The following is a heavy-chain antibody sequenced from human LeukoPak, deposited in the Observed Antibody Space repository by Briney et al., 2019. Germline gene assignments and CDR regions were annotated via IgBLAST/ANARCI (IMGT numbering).Heavy chain of an antibody. V-gene: IGHV3-48*04. D-gene: IGHD3-10*01. J-gene: IGHJ4*02. CDR3: ARSMVRGVIIPYYFDY. CDR1: GFTFSSYA. CDR2: ISSSGSTI. Sequence: QPGGSLRLSCAASGFTFSSYAMSWVRQAPGKGLEWVSYISSSGSTIYYADSVKGRFTISRDDAKNSLYLQMNSLRAEDTAVYYCARSMVRGVIIPYYFDYWGQGTLVTVSS.